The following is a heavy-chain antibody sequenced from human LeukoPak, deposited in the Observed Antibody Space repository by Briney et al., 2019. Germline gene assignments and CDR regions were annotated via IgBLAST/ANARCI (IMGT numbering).Heavy chain of an antibody. CDR2: MYHSGTT. Sequence: PSETLSLTCTVSGDSISSGYYWGWIRQPPGKGLEWMGFMYHSGTTYYHPSLKSRATIAVNTSKTRFSLKLSSVTAADTALYYCAKTRIAAAGSAADNWGQGTLVTVSS. CDR3: AKTRIAAAGSAADN. D-gene: IGHD6-13*01. CDR1: GDSISSGYY. V-gene: IGHV4-38-2*02. J-gene: IGHJ4*02.